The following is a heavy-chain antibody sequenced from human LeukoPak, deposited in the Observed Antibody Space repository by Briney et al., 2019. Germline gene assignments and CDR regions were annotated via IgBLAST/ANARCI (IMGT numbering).Heavy chain of an antibody. J-gene: IGHJ4*02. D-gene: IGHD6-13*01. V-gene: IGHV3-9*01. CDR3: AKDYGYSSSWYDY. Sequence: PGGSLRLSCEASGFTFDDYGMHWVRQAPGKGLEWVSTTSWNSASVGYVDSVKGRFTISRDNAKKTLYLQMNSLRPEDTALYYCAKDYGYSSSWYDYWGQGTLVTVSS. CDR1: GFTFDDYG. CDR2: TSWNSASV.